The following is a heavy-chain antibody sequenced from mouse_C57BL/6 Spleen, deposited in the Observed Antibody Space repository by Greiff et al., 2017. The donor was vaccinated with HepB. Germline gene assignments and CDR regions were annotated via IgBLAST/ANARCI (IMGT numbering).Heavy chain of an antibody. D-gene: IGHD2-4*01. CDR3: ARSYDYDEAY. Sequence: QVQLQQPGAELVRPGTSVKLSCKASGYTFTSYWMHWVKQRPGQGLEWIGVIDPSDSYTNYNQKFKGKATLTVDTSSSTAYMQLSSLTSEDSAVYYCARSYDYDEAYWGQGTLVTVSA. J-gene: IGHJ3*01. V-gene: IGHV1-59*01. CDR2: IDPSDSYT. CDR1: GYTFTSYW.